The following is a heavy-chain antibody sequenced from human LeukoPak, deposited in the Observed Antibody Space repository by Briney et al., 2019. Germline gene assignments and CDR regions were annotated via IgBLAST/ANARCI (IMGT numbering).Heavy chain of an antibody. D-gene: IGHD7-27*01. CDR1: GFTFSSYE. Sequence: PGGSLRLSCAASGFTFSSYEMDWVRQAPGKGLEWVSGIIGSGGTTYTADSVKGRFTISRDNSKNTLYLQMNSLRAEDTAVYYCARDLNWGAFDIRGQGTMVSVSS. V-gene: IGHV3-23*01. CDR3: ARDLNWGAFDI. J-gene: IGHJ3*02. CDR2: IIGSGGTT.